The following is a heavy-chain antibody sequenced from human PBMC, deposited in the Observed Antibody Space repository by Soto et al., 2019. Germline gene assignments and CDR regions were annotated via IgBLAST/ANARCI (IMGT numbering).Heavy chain of an antibody. CDR3: AREDSSGPARYYYYGMDV. CDR1: GYTFTSYG. Sequence: GASVKVSCKASGYTFTSYGISWVRQAPGQGLEWMGWISAYNGNTNYAQKLQGRVTMTTDTSTSTAYMELRSLRSDDTAVYYCAREDSSGPARYYYYGMDVWGQGTTVTVSS. CDR2: ISAYNGNT. J-gene: IGHJ6*02. D-gene: IGHD6-19*01. V-gene: IGHV1-18*01.